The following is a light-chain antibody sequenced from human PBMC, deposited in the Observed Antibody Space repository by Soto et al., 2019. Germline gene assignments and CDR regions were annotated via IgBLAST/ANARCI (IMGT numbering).Light chain of an antibody. CDR2: DVT. J-gene: IGLJ1*01. Sequence: QSALTQPASVSGSPGQSITISRTGTSSDVGYYNYVSWFQQHPGKAPRLVISDVTNRPSGVSNRFSGSKSGNTASLTISGLQAEDEADYYCSSYTSSSTLVFGTGTKVTVL. CDR3: SSYTSSSTLV. CDR1: SSDVGYYNY. V-gene: IGLV2-14*03.